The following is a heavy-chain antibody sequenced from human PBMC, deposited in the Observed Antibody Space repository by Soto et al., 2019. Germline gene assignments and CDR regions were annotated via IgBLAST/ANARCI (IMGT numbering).Heavy chain of an antibody. CDR3: ARMYRSSTYYYYGLDF. CDR1: GFTFSSYS. J-gene: IGHJ6*02. CDR2: ISSSSSYI. D-gene: IGHD6-6*01. Sequence: EVQLVESGGGLVKPGGSLRLSCAASGFTFSSYSMNWVRQAPGKGLEWVSSISSSSSYIYYADSVKGRFTISRDNAKDSLYLQMNSLRAEDTAVYYCARMYRSSTYYYYGLDFWGQETTVTVSS. V-gene: IGHV3-21*01.